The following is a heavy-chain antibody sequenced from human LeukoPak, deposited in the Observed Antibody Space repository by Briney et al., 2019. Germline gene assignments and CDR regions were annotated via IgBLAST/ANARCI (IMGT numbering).Heavy chain of an antibody. J-gene: IGHJ5*02. V-gene: IGHV1-2*02. CDR2: INPNSGGT. CDR3: ARGLNNGYSSSWYVHWFYP. D-gene: IGHD6-13*01. CDR1: GYTFTGYY. Sequence: GASVKVSCKASGYTFTGYYMHWVRQAPGQGLEWMGWINPNSGGTNYAQKFQGRVTMTRDTSISTAYMELSRLRSDDTAVYYCARGLNNGYSSSWYVHWFYPWGQGTLVTVSS.